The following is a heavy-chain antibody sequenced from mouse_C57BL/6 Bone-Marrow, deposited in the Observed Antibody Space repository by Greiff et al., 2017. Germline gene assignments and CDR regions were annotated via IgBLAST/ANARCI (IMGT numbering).Heavy chain of an antibody. Sequence: VQGVESGPELVKPGASVKISCKASGYSFTSYYIHWVKQRPGQGLEWIGWIYPGGGNTKYNEKFKGKATLTADTSSSTAYMQLSSLTSEDTAVYYCARPLIYDGNYVGFAYWGQGTLVTVSA. CDR3: ARPLIYDGNYVGFAY. V-gene: IGHV1-66*01. CDR2: IYPGGGNT. D-gene: IGHD2-1*01. J-gene: IGHJ3*01. CDR1: GYSFTSYY.